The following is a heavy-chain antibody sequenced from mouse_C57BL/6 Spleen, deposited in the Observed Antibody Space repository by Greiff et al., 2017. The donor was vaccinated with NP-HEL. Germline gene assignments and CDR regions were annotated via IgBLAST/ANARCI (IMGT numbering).Heavy chain of an antibody. CDR1: GYTFTSYT. Sequence: QVQLQQSGAELARPGASVKMSCKASGYTFTSYTMHWVKQRPGQGLEWIGYINPSSGYTKYNQKFKDKATLTADKSSSTAYMQLSSLTSEDSAVYYCASRASYAMDYWGQGTSVTVSS. J-gene: IGHJ4*01. CDR2: INPSSGYT. CDR3: ASRASYAMDY. V-gene: IGHV1-4*01. D-gene: IGHD3-3*01.